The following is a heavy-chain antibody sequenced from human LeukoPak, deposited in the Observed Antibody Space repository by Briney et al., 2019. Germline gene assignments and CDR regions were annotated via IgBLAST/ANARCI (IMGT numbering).Heavy chain of an antibody. D-gene: IGHD6-19*01. V-gene: IGHV3-21*01. Sequence: GGSLRLSRPAPEFSLSSLSTDCVRQAPGKGLEWVASITSGSKYIFYADSVRGRFTISRDNAENSLFLHMKSLRADDTAVYYYARDEEAVAGLNGSDLRGQGTLVTVSS. CDR2: ITSGSKYI. J-gene: IGHJ4*02. CDR3: ARDEEAVAGLNGSDL. CDR1: EFSLSSLS.